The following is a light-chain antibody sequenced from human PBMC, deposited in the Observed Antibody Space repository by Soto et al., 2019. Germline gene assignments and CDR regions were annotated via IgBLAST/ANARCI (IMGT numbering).Light chain of an antibody. J-gene: IGLJ2*01. CDR3: HSYYSSISGHLV. CDR2: GNS. CDR1: SSNIGAGYD. Sequence: QSVLTQPPSVSGAPGQRVTISCTGSSSNIGAGYDVHWYQQLPGTAPKLIIYGNSNRPSGVADRFSGSKSGTSASLAITGLQAEDEADYYCHSYYSSISGHLVFGGGTKLTVL. V-gene: IGLV1-40*01.